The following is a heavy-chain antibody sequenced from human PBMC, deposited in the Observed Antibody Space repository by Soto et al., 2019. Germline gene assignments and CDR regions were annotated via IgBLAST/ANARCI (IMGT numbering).Heavy chain of an antibody. J-gene: IGHJ6*03. CDR3: ARDRTAASPSYYMDV. V-gene: IGHV3-64*02. CDR2: ISSNGNST. D-gene: IGHD6-13*01. CDR1: GFTFGNYA. Sequence: GGSLSLSCAASGFTFGNYAMHWVRQAPGKGLEYVSAISSNGNSTYYADSVKGRFTISRDNSMNTLYLQMGSLRAEDMAVYYCARDRTAASPSYYMDVWGKGTTVTVSS.